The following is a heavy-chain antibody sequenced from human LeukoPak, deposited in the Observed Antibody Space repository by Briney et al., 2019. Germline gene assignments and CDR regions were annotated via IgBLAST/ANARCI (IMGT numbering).Heavy chain of an antibody. J-gene: IGHJ4*02. CDR2: ILYDGSNK. CDR3: AKMGSSSWYFDY. V-gene: IGHV3-30*02. Sequence: GGSLRLSCAASGFTFSSNGMHWVRQAPGKGLEWVAFILYDGSNKYYADSVKGRFTSSRDNSKNTLYLQMNSLRAEDTAVYYCAKMGSSSWYFDYWGQGTLVTVSS. D-gene: IGHD6-13*01. CDR1: GFTFSSNG.